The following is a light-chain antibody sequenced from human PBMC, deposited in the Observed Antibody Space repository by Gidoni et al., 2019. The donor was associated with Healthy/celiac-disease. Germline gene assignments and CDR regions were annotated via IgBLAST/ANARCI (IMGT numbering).Light chain of an antibody. CDR2: DAS. J-gene: IGKJ4*01. CDR3: QQRGA. V-gene: IGKV3-11*01. Sequence: EIVLTQSPATLSLSPGERATLSCRARQSVSSYLAWYQQKPGQAPRLLIYDASNRATGIPARFSGSGSGTDFTLTISSLEPEDFAVYYCQQRGAFGGWTKVEIK. CDR1: QSVSSY.